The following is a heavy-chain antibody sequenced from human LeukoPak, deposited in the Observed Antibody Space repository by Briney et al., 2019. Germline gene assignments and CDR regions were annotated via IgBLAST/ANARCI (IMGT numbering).Heavy chain of an antibody. CDR2: ISGSGGST. J-gene: IGHJ6*03. Sequence: GGSLRLSCAASGFTFSSYAMSWVRQAPGKGLEWVSAISGSGGSTYYADSVKGRFTISRDNSKNTLYLQMNSLRAGDTAVYYCAKAGYSSTSCYDYYYYIDVWGKGTTVTVSS. V-gene: IGHV3-23*01. CDR3: AKAGYSSTSCYDYYYYIDV. D-gene: IGHD2-2*01. CDR1: GFTFSSYA.